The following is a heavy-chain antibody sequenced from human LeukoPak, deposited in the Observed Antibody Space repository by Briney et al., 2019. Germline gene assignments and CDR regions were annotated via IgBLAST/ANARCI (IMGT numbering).Heavy chain of an antibody. CDR3: AKDGFVVAPAAILWEGRPDLAYYFDY. Sequence: GGSLRLSCAASGFTFSSYGMHWVRQAPGKGLEWVAVISYDGSNKYYADSVKGRFTISRDNSKNTLYLQMNSLRAEDTAVYYCAKDGFVVAPAAILWEGRPDLAYYFDYWGQGTLVTVSS. CDR2: ISYDGSNK. J-gene: IGHJ4*02. D-gene: IGHD2-2*02. CDR1: GFTFSSYG. V-gene: IGHV3-30*18.